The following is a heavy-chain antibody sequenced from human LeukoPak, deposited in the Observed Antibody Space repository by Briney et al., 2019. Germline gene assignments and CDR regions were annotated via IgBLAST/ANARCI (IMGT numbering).Heavy chain of an antibody. CDR3: ARDDFLAGYYRGYFDC. V-gene: IGHV3-11*05. J-gene: IGHJ4*02. CDR2: ISSSSSYT. D-gene: IGHD3/OR15-3a*01. Sequence: GGSLRLSCAASGFTFSDYYMSWIRQAPGKGLEWVSYISSSSSYTNYADSVKGRFTISRDNAKNSLYLQMNSLRAEDTAVYYCARDDFLAGYYRGYFDCWGQGTLVTVSS. CDR1: GFTFSDYY.